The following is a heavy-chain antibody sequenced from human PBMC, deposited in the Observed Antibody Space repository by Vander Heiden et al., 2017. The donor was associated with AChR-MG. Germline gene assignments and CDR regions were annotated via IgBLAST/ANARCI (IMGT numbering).Heavy chain of an antibody. Sequence: EVQLVESGGGLVKPGRSLRLSCTASGFTFGDYAMSWFRQAPGKGLEWVGFIRSKAYGGTTEYAASVKGRFTISRDDSKSIAYLQMNSLKTEDTAVYYCTRLYDFNYYMDVWGKGTTVTVSS. V-gene: IGHV3-49*05. CDR3: TRLYDFNYYMDV. D-gene: IGHD3-3*01. J-gene: IGHJ6*03. CDR1: GFTFGDYA. CDR2: IRSKAYGGTT.